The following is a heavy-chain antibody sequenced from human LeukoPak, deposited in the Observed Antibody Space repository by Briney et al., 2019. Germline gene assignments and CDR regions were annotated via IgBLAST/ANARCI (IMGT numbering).Heavy chain of an antibody. CDR2: IYPGDSDI. Sequence: PGESLKISCKGSGYRFTNYWIGWVRQLPGKGLELMGSIYPGDSDIRYSPSFQGQVTISADKSFTTAYLQWRSLKASDTAIYYCTRQGVYYSDSSAFYYWGQGTRVTVSS. J-gene: IGHJ4*02. D-gene: IGHD3-22*01. V-gene: IGHV5-51*01. CDR3: TRQGVYYSDSSAFYY. CDR1: GYRFTNYW.